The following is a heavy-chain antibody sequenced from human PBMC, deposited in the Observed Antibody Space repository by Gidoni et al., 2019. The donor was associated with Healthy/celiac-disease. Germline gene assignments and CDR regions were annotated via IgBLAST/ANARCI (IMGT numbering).Heavy chain of an antibody. V-gene: IGHV4-39*01. J-gene: IGHJ4*02. CDR1: GGSISSSSYY. D-gene: IGHD2-15*01. CDR2: IYYSGST. CDR3: AGNPGYCSGGSCYSRGYFDY. Sequence: QLQLQESGPGLVKPSETLSLTCTVSGGSISSSSYYWGWIRQPPGKGLEWIGSIYYSGSTYYNPSLKSRVTISVDTSKNQFSLKLSSVTAADTAVYYCAGNPGYCSGGSCYSRGYFDYWGQGTLVTVSS.